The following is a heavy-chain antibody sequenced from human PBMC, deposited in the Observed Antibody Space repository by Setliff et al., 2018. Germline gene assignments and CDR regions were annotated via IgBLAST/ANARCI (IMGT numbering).Heavy chain of an antibody. CDR2: ISSSGSTI. D-gene: IGHD2-21*02. CDR3: ARGVGTTRYYYYMDV. CDR1: GFTFSSYE. Sequence: RLSCAASGFTFSSYEMNWVRQAPGKGLEWVSYISSSGSTIYYADSVKGRFTIPRDNAKNSLYLQMNSLRAEDTAVYYCARGVGTTRYYYYMDVWGKGTTVTVSS. V-gene: IGHV3-48*03. J-gene: IGHJ6*03.